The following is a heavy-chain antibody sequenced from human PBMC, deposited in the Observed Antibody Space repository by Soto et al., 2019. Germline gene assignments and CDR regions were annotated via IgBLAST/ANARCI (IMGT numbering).Heavy chain of an antibody. CDR2: IYWDDDK. CDR1: GFSFTTDGMG. J-gene: IGHJ4*02. Sequence: QITLKESGPPLVKPTQTLTLTCTFSGFSFTTDGMGVGWIRQPPGKALEWLALIYWDDDKRYSPSLKSRHTITNDASRNHVVLTLANMDPADTDTSSCAYLEWAASGTRYYFDYWGQGTLVTVSS. D-gene: IGHD6-13*01. V-gene: IGHV2-5*02. CDR3: AYLEWAASGTRYYFDY.